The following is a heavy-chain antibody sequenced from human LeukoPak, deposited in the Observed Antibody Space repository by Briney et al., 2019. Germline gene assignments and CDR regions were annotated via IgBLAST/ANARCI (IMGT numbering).Heavy chain of an antibody. CDR3: ARHVLLWFGELSGYMDV. Sequence: SETLSLTCAVYGGSFSGYYWSWIRQPPGKGLEWIGEINHSGSTNYNPSLKSRVTISVDTSKNQFSLKLSSVTAADTAVYYCARHVLLWFGELSGYMDVWGKGTTVTVSS. CDR1: GGSFSGYY. CDR2: INHSGST. J-gene: IGHJ6*03. D-gene: IGHD3-10*01. V-gene: IGHV4-34*01.